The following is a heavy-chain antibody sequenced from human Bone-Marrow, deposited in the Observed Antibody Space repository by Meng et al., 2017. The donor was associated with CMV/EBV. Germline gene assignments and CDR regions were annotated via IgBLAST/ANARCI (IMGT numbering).Heavy chain of an antibody. J-gene: IGHJ6*02. Sequence: KVSCKGSGYSFTNYWIGWVRQMPGKGLGWMGIIFPGDSDTRYSPSFQGQVTISADKSISTAYLQWSSLKASDTAMYYCARLGARTPPYYYYYGMDVWGQGTTVTVSS. V-gene: IGHV5-51*01. CDR3: ARLGARTPPYYYYYGMDV. CDR2: IFPGDSDT. CDR1: GYSFTNYW. D-gene: IGHD3-16*01.